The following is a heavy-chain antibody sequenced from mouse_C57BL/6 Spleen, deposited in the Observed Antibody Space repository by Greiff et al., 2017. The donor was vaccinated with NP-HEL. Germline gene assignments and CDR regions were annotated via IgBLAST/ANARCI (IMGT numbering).Heavy chain of an antibody. CDR1: GFTFSDYG. V-gene: IGHV5-17*01. J-gene: IGHJ2*01. CDR2: ISSGSSTI. Sequence: EVQVVESGGGLVKPGGSLKLSCAASGFTFSDYGMHWVRQAPEKGLEWVAYISSGSSTIYYADTVKGRFTISRDNAKNTLFLQMTRLRSEDTAMYYCARKDLSTGSSSLFDYWGQGTTLTVSS. D-gene: IGHD1-1*01. CDR3: ARKDLSTGSSSLFDY.